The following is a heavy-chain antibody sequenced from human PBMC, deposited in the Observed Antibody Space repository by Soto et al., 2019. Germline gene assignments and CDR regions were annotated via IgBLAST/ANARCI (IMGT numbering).Heavy chain of an antibody. CDR1: GGSFSGYY. J-gene: IGHJ6*02. CDR3: ARGVVRRPSRGMDV. Sequence: SETLSLTCAVYGGSFSGYYWSWIRQPPGKGLEWIGEINHSGSTNYNPSLKSRVTISVDTSKNQFSLELSSVTAADTAVYYCARGVVRRPSRGMDVWGQGTTVTVSS. V-gene: IGHV4-34*01. CDR2: INHSGST. D-gene: IGHD2-21*01.